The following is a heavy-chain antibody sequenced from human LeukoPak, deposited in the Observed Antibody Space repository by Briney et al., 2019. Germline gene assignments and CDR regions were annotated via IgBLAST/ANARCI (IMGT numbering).Heavy chain of an antibody. V-gene: IGHV1-69*06. CDR1: GGTFSSYA. D-gene: IGHD3-10*01. Sequence: SVKVSCKASGGTFSSYAISWVRQAPGQGLEWMGVIIPIFGTANYAQKFQGRVTITADKSTSTAYMELSSLRSEDTAVYYCARVGSGSYYNDWFDPWGQGTLVTVSS. J-gene: IGHJ5*02. CDR2: IIPIFGTA. CDR3: ARVGSGSYYNDWFDP.